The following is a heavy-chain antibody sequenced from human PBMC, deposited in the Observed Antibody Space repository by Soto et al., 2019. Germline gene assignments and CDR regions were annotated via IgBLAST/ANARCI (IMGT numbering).Heavy chain of an antibody. V-gene: IGHV4-59*01. D-gene: IGHD3-9*01. CDR3: ARVRVLRYFDFDY. CDR1: GGSISSYY. J-gene: IGHJ4*02. CDR2: IYYSGST. Sequence: SETLSLTCTVSGGSISSYYWSWIRQPPGKGLEWIGYIYYSGSTNYNPSLKSRVTISVDTSKNQFSLKLSSVTAADTAVYYCARVRVLRYFDFDYWGQGTLVTVS.